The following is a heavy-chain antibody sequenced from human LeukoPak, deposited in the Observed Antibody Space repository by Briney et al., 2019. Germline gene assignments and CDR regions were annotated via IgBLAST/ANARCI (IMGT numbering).Heavy chain of an antibody. CDR3: ARNHWGSFAWYFDL. J-gene: IGHJ2*01. V-gene: IGHV4-31*03. D-gene: IGHD7-27*01. CDR1: GGSISSGAYY. CDR2: IYYSGST. Sequence: SETLSLTCTVSGGSISSGAYYWSWIRQHPGKGLEWIGYIYYSGSTYYNPSLKSRVTISLDTSKNHFSLKLSSVTAADTAVYYCARNHWGSFAWYFDLWGRGTLVTVSS.